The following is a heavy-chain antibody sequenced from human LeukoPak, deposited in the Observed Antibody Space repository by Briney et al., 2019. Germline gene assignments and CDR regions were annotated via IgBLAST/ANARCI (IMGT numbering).Heavy chain of an antibody. Sequence: SETLSLTCTVSGGSISSSSYYWGWIRQPPGKGLEWIGSIYYSGSTYYNPSLKSRVTISVDTSKNQFSLKLSSVTAADTAVYCCAREMWDYFDYWGQGTLVTVSS. D-gene: IGHD1-26*01. V-gene: IGHV4-39*02. J-gene: IGHJ4*02. CDR1: GGSISSSSYY. CDR3: AREMWDYFDY. CDR2: IYYSGST.